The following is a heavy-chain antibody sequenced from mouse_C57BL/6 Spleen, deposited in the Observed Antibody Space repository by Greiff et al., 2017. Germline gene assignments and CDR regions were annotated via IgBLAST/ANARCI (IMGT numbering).Heavy chain of an antibody. D-gene: IGHD2-2*01. CDR2: IDPEDGDT. Sequence: EVQLQESGAELVRPGASVKLSCTASGFNIKDYYMHWVKQRPEQGLEWIGRIDPEDGDTEYAPKFQGKATMTADTSSNTAYLRLSSLTSEDTAVYYCTTMVTTRRYYAMDYWGQGTSVTVSS. CDR1: GFNIKDYY. CDR3: TTMVTTRRYYAMDY. J-gene: IGHJ4*01. V-gene: IGHV14-1*01.